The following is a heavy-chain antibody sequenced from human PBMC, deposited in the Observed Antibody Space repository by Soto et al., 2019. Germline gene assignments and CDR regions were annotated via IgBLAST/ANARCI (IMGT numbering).Heavy chain of an antibody. CDR1: GFHFSSHG. J-gene: IGHJ4*02. Sequence: ESGGGVVQPGRSLRLSCAASGFHFSSHGMHWVRQAPGKGLEWVAVISYDGSDTYYADSVKGRFTISSDDSKNTLYLQMNSLRTEDTAVYYCAKVQCGGECYYRADFDYWGQGTLVTVSS. CDR2: ISYDGSDT. CDR3: AKVQCGGECYYRADFDY. V-gene: IGHV3-30*18. D-gene: IGHD2-21*01.